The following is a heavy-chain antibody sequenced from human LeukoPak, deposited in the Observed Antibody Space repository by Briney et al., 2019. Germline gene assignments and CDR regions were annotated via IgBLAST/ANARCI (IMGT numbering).Heavy chain of an antibody. V-gene: IGHV1-69*13. Sequence: SVKVSCKASGGTFSSYAISWVRQAPGQGLEWMGGIIPIFGTANYAQKLQGRVTITADESTSTAYMELSSLRSEDTAVYYCARGLGTVTTTLNYYYGMDVWGQGTTVTVSS. CDR2: IIPIFGTA. J-gene: IGHJ6*02. CDR1: GGTFSSYA. D-gene: IGHD4-11*01. CDR3: ARGLGTVTTTLNYYYGMDV.